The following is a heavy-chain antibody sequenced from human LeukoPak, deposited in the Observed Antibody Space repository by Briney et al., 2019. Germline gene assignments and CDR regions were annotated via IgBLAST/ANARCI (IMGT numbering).Heavy chain of an antibody. CDR3: AWGEGTLTTWPIDY. Sequence: PGGSLRLSCAASGFTVSSNYMSWVRQAPGKGLEWVSVIYSGGSTYYADSVKGRFTISRDNSKNTLYLQMNSLRAEDTAVYYCAWGEGTLTTWPIDYWGQGTLVTVSS. CDR1: GFTVSSNY. J-gene: IGHJ4*02. CDR2: IYSGGST. D-gene: IGHD3-16*01. V-gene: IGHV3-66*01.